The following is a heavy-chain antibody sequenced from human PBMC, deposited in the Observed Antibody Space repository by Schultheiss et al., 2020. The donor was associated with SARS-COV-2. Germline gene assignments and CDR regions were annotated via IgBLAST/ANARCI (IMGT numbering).Heavy chain of an antibody. J-gene: IGHJ6*02. Sequence: SETLSLTCTVSGGSISGYYWNWIRQPPGKGLEWIGYIYYSGSTNYNPSLKSRVTISVDTSKNQFSLKLSSVTAADTAVYYCARGDVDTGGMDVWGQGTTVTVSS. CDR3: ARGDVDTGGMDV. CDR1: GGSISGYY. D-gene: IGHD5-18*01. CDR2: IYYSGST. V-gene: IGHV4-59*12.